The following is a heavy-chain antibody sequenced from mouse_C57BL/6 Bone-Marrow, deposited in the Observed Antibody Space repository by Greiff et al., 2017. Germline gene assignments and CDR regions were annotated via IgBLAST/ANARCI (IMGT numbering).Heavy chain of an antibody. D-gene: IGHD1-1*01. V-gene: IGHV7-3*01. CDR3: ARYTYITTLDY. CDR1: GFTFTDYY. Sequence: EVKLMESGGGLVQPGGSLSLSCAASGFTFTDYYMSWVRQPPGKALEWLGFIRNKANGYKTEYSASVKGRFTISRDNSQSILYLQMNALRAEDSATYYCARYTYITTLDYWGQGTTLTVSS. CDR2: IRNKANGYKT. J-gene: IGHJ2*01.